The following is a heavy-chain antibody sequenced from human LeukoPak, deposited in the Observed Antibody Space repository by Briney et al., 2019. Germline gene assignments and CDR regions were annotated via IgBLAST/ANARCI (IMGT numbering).Heavy chain of an antibody. CDR3: AKVGITWIFGVVEEYYFDY. J-gene: IGHJ4*02. Sequence: GGSLRLSCAASGFTFSSYGMHWVRQAPGKGLEWVAVIWYDGSNKYYADSVKGRFTISRDNSKNTLYLQMNSLRAEDTAVYYCAKVGITWIFGVVEEYYFDYWGQGTLVTVSS. CDR2: IWYDGSNK. V-gene: IGHV3-30*02. CDR1: GFTFSSYG. D-gene: IGHD3-3*01.